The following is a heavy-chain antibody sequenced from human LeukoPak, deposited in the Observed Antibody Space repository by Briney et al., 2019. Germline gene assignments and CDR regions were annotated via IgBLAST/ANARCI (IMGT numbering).Heavy chain of an antibody. CDR2: INPNSGGT. D-gene: IGHD2-15*01. J-gene: IGHJ4*02. CDR1: GYTFTGYY. V-gene: IGHV1-2*02. CDR3: ARALGYCSGGSCWTRGY. Sequence: ASVKVSCKASGYTFTGYYMHWVRQAPGQGLEWMGWINPNSGGTNYAQKFQGRVTMTRDTSISTAYMELSRLRSDDTAVYYCARALGYCSGGSCWTRGYWGQGTLVTVSS.